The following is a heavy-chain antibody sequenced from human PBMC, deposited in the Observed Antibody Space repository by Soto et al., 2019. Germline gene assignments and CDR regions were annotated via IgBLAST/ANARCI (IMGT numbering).Heavy chain of an antibody. J-gene: IGHJ3*02. CDR1: GGSISSYY. Sequence: SETLSLTCTVSGGSISSYYWSWIRQPPGKGLEWIGYIYYSGSTNYNPSLKSRVTISVDTSKNQFSLKLSPVTAADTAVYYCARLASSGWSDAFDIWGQGTMVTVSS. D-gene: IGHD6-19*01. CDR2: IYYSGST. CDR3: ARLASSGWSDAFDI. V-gene: IGHV4-59*08.